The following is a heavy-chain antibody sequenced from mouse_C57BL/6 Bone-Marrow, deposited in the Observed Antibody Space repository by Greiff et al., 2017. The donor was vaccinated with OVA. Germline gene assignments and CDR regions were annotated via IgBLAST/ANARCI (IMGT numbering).Heavy chain of an antibody. D-gene: IGHD2-4*01. V-gene: IGHV1-20*01. CDR1: GYSFTGYF. CDR2: INPYNGDT. J-gene: IGHJ4*01. CDR3: ARRELRYDYAMDY. Sequence: VQLKESGPELVKPGDSVKISCKASGYSFTGYFMNWVMQSHGKSLEWIGRINPYNGDTFYNQKFKGKATLTVDKSSSTAHMELRSLTSEDSAVYYCARRELRYDYAMDYWGQGTSVTVSS.